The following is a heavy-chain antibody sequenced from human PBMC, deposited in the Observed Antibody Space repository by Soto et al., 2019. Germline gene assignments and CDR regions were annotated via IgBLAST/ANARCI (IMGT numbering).Heavy chain of an antibody. CDR3: ARAGYYYDSSGYSSYFDY. D-gene: IGHD3-22*01. CDR2: INSDGSST. Sequence: LRLSCAASGFTFSSYWMHWVRQAPGKGLVWVSRINSDGSSTSYADSVKGRFTISRDNAKNTLYLQMNSLRAEDTAVYYCARAGYYYDSSGYSSYFDYWGQGTLVTVSS. CDR1: GFTFSSYW. V-gene: IGHV3-74*01. J-gene: IGHJ4*02.